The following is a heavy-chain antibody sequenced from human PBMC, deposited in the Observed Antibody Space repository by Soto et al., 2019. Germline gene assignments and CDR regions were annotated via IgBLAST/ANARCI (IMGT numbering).Heavy chain of an antibody. CDR3: ARPRQNYDILTGYPDY. CDR1: GYTFTSYD. J-gene: IGHJ4*02. Sequence: QVQLVQSGAEVKKPGASVKVSCKASGYTFTSYDINWVRQATGQGLEWMGWMNPNSGNTGYAQKFQGRVTMTRNTSISTAYMELSSLRSEDTAVYYCARPRQNYDILTGYPDYWGQGTLVTVSS. V-gene: IGHV1-8*01. D-gene: IGHD3-9*01. CDR2: MNPNSGNT.